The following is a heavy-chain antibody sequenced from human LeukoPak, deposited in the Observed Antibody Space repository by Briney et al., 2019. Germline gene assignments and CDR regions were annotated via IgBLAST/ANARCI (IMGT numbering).Heavy chain of an antibody. Sequence: GASVKVSCKASGYTFTGYYMHSVRQSPGPGLEGIGWINPISFGTNNVHKFQGRATNNSNTSISASYMDLSSLGSDATAVYYCARVRVYCSGGSCYSSFDYWGQGTLVTVSS. CDR1: GYTFTGYY. CDR2: INPISFGT. CDR3: ARVRVYCSGGSCYSSFDY. V-gene: IGHV1-2*07. J-gene: IGHJ4*02. D-gene: IGHD2-15*01.